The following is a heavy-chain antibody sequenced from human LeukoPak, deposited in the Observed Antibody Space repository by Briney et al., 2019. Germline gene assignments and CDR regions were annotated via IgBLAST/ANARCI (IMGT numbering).Heavy chain of an antibody. D-gene: IGHD4-17*01. Sequence: GGSLRLSCAPSGFTFSSYGMHWVRQAPGKGLEWVALIWNDGSSQYYGDSVKGRFTISRDNSNNRVYLQMNSLRAEDTAVYYCARASTTVPNLLDHWGRGTLVTVSS. CDR3: ARASTTVPNLLDH. CDR1: GFTFSSYG. V-gene: IGHV3-33*01. CDR2: IWNDGSSQ. J-gene: IGHJ4*02.